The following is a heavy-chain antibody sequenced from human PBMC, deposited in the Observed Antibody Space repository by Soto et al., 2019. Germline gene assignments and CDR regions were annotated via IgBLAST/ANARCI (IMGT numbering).Heavy chain of an antibody. J-gene: IGHJ6*02. CDR2: INPNSGGT. D-gene: IGHD2-2*01. CDR1: GYTFTGYY. V-gene: IGHV1-2*04. Sequence: QVQLVQSGAEVKKPGASVKVSCKASGYTFTGYYMHWVRQAPGQGLEWMGWINPNSGGTNYAQKIQGWVTMTKDTAISTAYMELSRLRSDDTAVYYCATDLTTVPAAPYYYYGMDVWGQGTTVTVSS. CDR3: ATDLTTVPAAPYYYYGMDV.